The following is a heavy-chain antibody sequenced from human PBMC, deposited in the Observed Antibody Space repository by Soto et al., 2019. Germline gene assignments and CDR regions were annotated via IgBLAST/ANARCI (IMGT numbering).Heavy chain of an antibody. D-gene: IGHD6-13*01. CDR3: AHRRGIAAAGTEWFDP. CDR1: GFSLSTSGVG. Sequence: QITLKESGPTLVKPTQTLTLTCTFSGFSLSTSGVGVGWIRQPPGKALEWLALIYWDDDKRYSPSLKSRLTITKDTSKTQVVLTMTNMDPVDTATYYGAHRRGIAAAGTEWFDPWGQGTLVTVSS. J-gene: IGHJ5*02. CDR2: IYWDDDK. V-gene: IGHV2-5*02.